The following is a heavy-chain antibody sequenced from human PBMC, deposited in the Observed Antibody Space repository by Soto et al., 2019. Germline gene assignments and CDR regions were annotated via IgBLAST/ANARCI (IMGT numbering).Heavy chain of an antibody. CDR2: ISYSGST. CDR3: ATMGTPATGLYFFDY. J-gene: IGHJ4*02. Sequence: QVQLQESGPGLVKPSQTLSLTCTVSGGSISSGNYYWSWIRQPPGKGLEWIGFISYSGSTYYSTSLKSRGTLSVDTSKLQFSLNLSFVTAADTAVYYCATMGTPATGLYFFDYWGQGSLVTVSS. V-gene: IGHV4-30-4*01. CDR1: GGSISSGNYY. D-gene: IGHD2-15*01.